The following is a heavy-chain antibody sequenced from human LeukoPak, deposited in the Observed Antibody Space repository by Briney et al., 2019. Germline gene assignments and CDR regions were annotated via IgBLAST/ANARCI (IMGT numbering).Heavy chain of an antibody. CDR2: INHSGST. CDR3: ARGLIGFSLGGYTRTSYYFDY. V-gene: IGHV4-34*01. J-gene: IGHJ4*02. D-gene: IGHD3-22*01. CDR1: GGSFSGYY. Sequence: PSETLSLTCAVYGGSFSGYYWSWIRLPPGKGLEWIGEINHSGSTNYNPSLKSRVTISVDTSKNQFSLKLSSVTAADTAVYYCARGLIGFSLGGYTRTSYYFDYWGQGTLVTVSS.